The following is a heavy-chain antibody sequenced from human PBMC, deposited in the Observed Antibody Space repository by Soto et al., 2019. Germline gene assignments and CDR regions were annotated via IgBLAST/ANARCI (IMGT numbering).Heavy chain of an antibody. V-gene: IGHV3-23*01. CDR2: ISGGGGST. Sequence: TGGSLRLSCAASGFTFSSYAMSWVRQAPGKGLEWVSAISGGGGSTYYADSVKGRFTISRDNSKNTLYLQMNSLRAEDTAVYYCAKVPIVVVTASFDYWGQGTLVTVSS. D-gene: IGHD2-21*02. J-gene: IGHJ4*02. CDR3: AKVPIVVVTASFDY. CDR1: GFTFSSYA.